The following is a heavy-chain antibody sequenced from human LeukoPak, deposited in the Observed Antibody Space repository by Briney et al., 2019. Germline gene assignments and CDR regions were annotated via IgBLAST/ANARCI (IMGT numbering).Heavy chain of an antibody. CDR2: IIPILGIA. CDR3: ARDLERWLQSTTSSLGL. CDR1: GGTFSSYA. Sequence: ASVKVSCKASGGTFSSYAISWVRQAPGQGLEWMGRIIPILGIANYAQKFQGRVTITADKSTSTAYMELSSLRSEDTAVYYCARDLERWLQSTTSSLGLWGQGTLVTVSS. D-gene: IGHD5-12*01. J-gene: IGHJ4*02. V-gene: IGHV1-69*04.